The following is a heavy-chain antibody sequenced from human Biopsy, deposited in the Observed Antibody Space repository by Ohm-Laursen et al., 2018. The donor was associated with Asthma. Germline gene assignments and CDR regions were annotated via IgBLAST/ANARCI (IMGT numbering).Heavy chain of an antibody. V-gene: IGHV4-59*07. CDR3: ARGQGREIQLWSLDP. CDR1: GGSISSDY. J-gene: IGHJ5*02. Sequence: SDTLSLTCTVSGGSISSDYWSWLRQSPGKGLEWIGYIHNSGNTNYNPSLKSRVTISLDTSKNHFSLRLSFVTAADTAVYFCARGQGREIQLWSLDPWGQGILVTVSS. CDR2: IHNSGNT. D-gene: IGHD5-18*01.